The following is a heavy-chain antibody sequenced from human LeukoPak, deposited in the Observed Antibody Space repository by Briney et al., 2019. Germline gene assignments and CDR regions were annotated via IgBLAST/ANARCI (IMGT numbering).Heavy chain of an antibody. Sequence: PSETLSLTCTVSGGSISSYYWSWIRQPPGKGLEWIGYIYYSGSTNYNPSLKSRVTISVDTSKNQFSLKLSSVTAADTAVYYCARDGMDTAMEGPFDPWGQGTLVTVSS. J-gene: IGHJ5*02. CDR1: GGSISSYY. V-gene: IGHV4-59*01. D-gene: IGHD5-18*01. CDR2: IYYSGST. CDR3: ARDGMDTAMEGPFDP.